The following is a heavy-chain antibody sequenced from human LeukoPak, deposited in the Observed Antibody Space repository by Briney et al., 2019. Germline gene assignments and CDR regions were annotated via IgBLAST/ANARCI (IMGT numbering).Heavy chain of an antibody. J-gene: IGHJ4*02. CDR3: AKDFSPFGYFDY. CDR2: INGIGGST. Sequence: GGSLRLSCAASGFTFSSYAMSWVRQAPGKGLEWVSAINGIGGSTFYADSVQGRFTISRDNSKNTLYLETKSLRADDTAIYYCAKDFSPFGYFDYWGQGTLVTVSS. CDR1: GFTFSSYA. D-gene: IGHD3-16*01. V-gene: IGHV3-23*01.